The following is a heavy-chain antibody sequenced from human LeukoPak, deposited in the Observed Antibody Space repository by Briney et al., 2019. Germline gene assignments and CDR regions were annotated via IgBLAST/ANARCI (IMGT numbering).Heavy chain of an antibody. Sequence: GGSLRLSCTSSEIAYSRYVMGWLRQAPGKGPEWVSTISASGGTTYYADSVQGRFTISRDNSKNTLYLQMNSLRAEDTAVYYCATLYGDYNWYFDLWGRGTLVTVSS. J-gene: IGHJ2*01. CDR3: ATLYGDYNWYFDL. V-gene: IGHV3-23*01. D-gene: IGHD4-17*01. CDR1: EIAYSRYV. CDR2: ISASGGTT.